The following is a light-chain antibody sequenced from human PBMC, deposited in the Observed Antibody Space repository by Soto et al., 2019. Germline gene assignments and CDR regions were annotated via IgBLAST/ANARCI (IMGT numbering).Light chain of an antibody. J-gene: IGKJ1*01. Sequence: DIQMTQSPSTLSASVGDRVTITCRASQSISSWLASYQQKPGKAPKLLIYDASSSESGVPSRFRGSGSGTECTLTISSLQPEDFAAYYCQQYNSYWTFGQGTKVEIK. CDR3: QQYNSYWT. V-gene: IGKV1-5*01. CDR2: DAS. CDR1: QSISSW.